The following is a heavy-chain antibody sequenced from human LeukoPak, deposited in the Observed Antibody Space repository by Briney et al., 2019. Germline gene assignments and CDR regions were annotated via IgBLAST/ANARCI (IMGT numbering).Heavy chain of an antibody. V-gene: IGHV3-48*03. D-gene: IGHD3-22*01. CDR3: ARVKLDSSGYWYYYYYMDG. CDR1: GFTFGSYE. Sequence: GGSLRLSCAASGFTFGSYEMNWVRQAPGKGREWVSYISSSGSTIYYADSVKGRFTISRDNAKNSLYLQMNSLRAEDTAFYYCARVKLDSSGYWYYYYYMDGWGKGSTVTVSS. J-gene: IGHJ6*03. CDR2: ISSSGSTI.